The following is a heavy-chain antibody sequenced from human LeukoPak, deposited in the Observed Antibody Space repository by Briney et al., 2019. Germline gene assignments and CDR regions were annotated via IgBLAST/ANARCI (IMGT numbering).Heavy chain of an antibody. D-gene: IGHD5-18*01. CDR1: GFTFSSYA. Sequence: GGSLRLSCAASGFTFSSYAMSWVRQAPGKGLEWVSAITGSGGSTYYADSVKGRFTISRDNSKNTLYLQMNSLRAEDTAVYYCAEGQLWDPNWFWGQGTLVTVSS. J-gene: IGHJ4*02. CDR2: ITGSGGST. CDR3: AEGQLWDPNWF. V-gene: IGHV3-23*01.